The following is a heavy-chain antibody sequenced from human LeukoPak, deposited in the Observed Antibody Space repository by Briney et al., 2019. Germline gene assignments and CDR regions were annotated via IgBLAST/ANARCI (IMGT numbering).Heavy chain of an antibody. Sequence: GASVKVSCKASGYTFTGYYMHWVRQAPGQGLEWMGWINPNSGGTNYAQKFRGRVTMTRDTSISTAYMELSRLRSDDTAVYYCARGYGDTYYYDSCGYSRFYRENWFDPWGQGTLVTVSS. CDR2: INPNSGGT. CDR3: ARGYGDTYYYDSCGYSRFYRENWFDP. J-gene: IGHJ5*02. V-gene: IGHV1-2*02. D-gene: IGHD3-22*01. CDR1: GYTFTGYY.